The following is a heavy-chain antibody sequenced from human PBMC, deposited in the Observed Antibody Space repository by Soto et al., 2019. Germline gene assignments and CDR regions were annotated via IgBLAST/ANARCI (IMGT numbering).Heavy chain of an antibody. J-gene: IGHJ3*02. CDR2: IYYSGST. CDR1: GGSISSYY. Sequence: QVQLQESGPGLVKPSETLSLTCTVSGGSISSYYWSWIRQPPGKGLEWIGYIYYSGSTNYNPSLKSRVTRSVDTSKNQFSLKLSSVTAADTAVYYGARVRVNYDGFGAFDIWGQGTMVTVSS. CDR3: ARVRVNYDGFGAFDI. D-gene: IGHD3-10*01. V-gene: IGHV4-59*01.